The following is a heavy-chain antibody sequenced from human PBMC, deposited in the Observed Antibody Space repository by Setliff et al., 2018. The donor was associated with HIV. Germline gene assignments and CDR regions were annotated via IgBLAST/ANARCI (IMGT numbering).Heavy chain of an antibody. J-gene: IGHJ4*02. Sequence: PSETLSLTCTASGASIRNGFYYWHWIRQPPGKGLEWIGSIYYSGRAHYKSSLKSRVTTSVDTSKNQFSLRLSSVTAADTAVYYCARGGGPDTNFDLWGRGTLVTVSS. D-gene: IGHD5-18*01. V-gene: IGHV4-39*07. CDR2: IYYSGRA. CDR1: GASIRNGFYY. CDR3: ARGGGPDTNFDL.